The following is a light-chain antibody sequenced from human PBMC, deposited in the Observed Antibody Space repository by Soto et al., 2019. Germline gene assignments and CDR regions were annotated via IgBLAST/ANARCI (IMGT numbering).Light chain of an antibody. V-gene: IGLV2-8*01. Sequence: ALTQPPSASGSPGQSVTISGTGTSSDVGDYNYVSWHQERPGKVPKRMICDVTKRPSGVPDRFSGSKSGDTASLTVSGLQAADEADYFCKSYDGSNTYVFGSGTKVTVL. CDR3: KSYDGSNTYV. J-gene: IGLJ1*01. CDR1: SSDVGDYNY. CDR2: DVT.